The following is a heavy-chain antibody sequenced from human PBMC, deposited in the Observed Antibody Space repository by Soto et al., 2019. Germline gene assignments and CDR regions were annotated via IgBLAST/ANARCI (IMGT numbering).Heavy chain of an antibody. CDR1: GFTFSTYA. CDR3: ASRGDYYYYGLDV. CDR2: ITSGGDIK. J-gene: IGHJ6*02. V-gene: IGHV3-48*03. Sequence: GGSLRLSCAASGFTFSTYAMNWVRQAPGKGLEWVSYITSGGDIKYYADSVKGRFTISRDNAKNSLYLQMNSLGVEDTAVYYCASRGDYYYYGLDVWGQGTTVTVSS.